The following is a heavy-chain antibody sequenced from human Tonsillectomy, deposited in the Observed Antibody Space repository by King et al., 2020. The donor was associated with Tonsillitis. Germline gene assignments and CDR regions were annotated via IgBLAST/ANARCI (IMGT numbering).Heavy chain of an antibody. CDR2: IKSKTDGGTT. CDR1: GFTFSNAW. Sequence: VQLVESGGGLVKPGGSLRLSCAASGFTFSNAWMSWVRQAPGKGLEWVGRIKSKTDGGTTDYAAPVKGRFTISRDDSKNTLYLQMNSLKTEDTAVYYCTTDITMIVVVIKDFDYWGQGTLVTVSS. V-gene: IGHV3-15*01. D-gene: IGHD3-22*01. J-gene: IGHJ4*02. CDR3: TTDITMIVVVIKDFDY.